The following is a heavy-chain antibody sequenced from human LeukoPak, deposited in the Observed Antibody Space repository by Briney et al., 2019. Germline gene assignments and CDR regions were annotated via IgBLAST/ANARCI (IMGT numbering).Heavy chain of an antibody. D-gene: IGHD2-15*01. V-gene: IGHV4-59*01. CDR2: IFYSESA. J-gene: IGHJ3*02. CDR3: ARRGGSPLGAFDI. Sequence: SETLSLTCTVSGVSISSYYWSWIRQPPGKGLECIGYIFYSESANYNPSLKSRVTISVDTSKNQFSLRLSSVTAADTALYYCARRGGSPLGAFDIWGQGRMVTVSS. CDR1: GVSISSYY.